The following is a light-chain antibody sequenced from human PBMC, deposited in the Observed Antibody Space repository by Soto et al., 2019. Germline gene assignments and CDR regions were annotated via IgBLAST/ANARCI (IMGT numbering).Light chain of an antibody. CDR3: HHYNNWPHT. Sequence: DIGMTQSPATLSVSPGERATLSCRASQSVASNLAWYQQRPGQAPRLLIYGASTRATGVPVRFSGSGSGTEFTLTISSLQSEDFAVYYCHHYNNWPHTFGGGTKVEIK. V-gene: IGKV3-15*01. J-gene: IGKJ4*01. CDR1: QSVASN. CDR2: GAS.